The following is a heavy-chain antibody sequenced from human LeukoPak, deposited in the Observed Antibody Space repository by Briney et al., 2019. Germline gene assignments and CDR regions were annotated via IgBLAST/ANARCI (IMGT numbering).Heavy chain of an antibody. D-gene: IGHD5-24*01. V-gene: IGHV4-39*01. J-gene: IGHJ4*02. CDR3: ARRIDGYNYDY. Sequence: SETLSLTCAVSGASIITGSPYWGWIRQSPGKGPEWIGTVYYSGSIYYNPSLKSRVTLSVDTSKNQFSLRLTSVSATDTAVYYCARRIDGYNYDYWGQGTLVSVSS. CDR2: VYYSGSI. CDR1: GASIITGSPY.